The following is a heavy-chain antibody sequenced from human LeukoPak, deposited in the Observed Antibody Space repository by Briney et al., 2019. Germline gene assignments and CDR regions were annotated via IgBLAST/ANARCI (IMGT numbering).Heavy chain of an antibody. Sequence: GGSLRLSCAASGFTFRSYGMHWVRQAPGKGLEWVAVIWYDGSNKYYADSVKGRFTISRDNSKNTLYLQMNSLRAEDTAVYYCARDLDASSSWYSYYYYGMDVWGQGTTVTVSS. V-gene: IGHV3-30*19. D-gene: IGHD6-13*01. J-gene: IGHJ6*02. CDR2: IWYDGSNK. CDR1: GFTFRSYG. CDR3: ARDLDASSSWYSYYYYGMDV.